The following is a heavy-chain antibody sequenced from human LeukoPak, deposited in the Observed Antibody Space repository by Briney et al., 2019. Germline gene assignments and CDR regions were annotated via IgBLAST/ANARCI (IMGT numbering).Heavy chain of an antibody. CDR3: AREGQRFLGWLPPTTRWFDP. CDR2: IYYSGST. Sequence: SETLSLTCTVSGGSISSYCWSWIRQPPGKGLEWIGYIYYSGSTNYNPSLKSRVTISVDTSKNQFSLKLSSVTAADTAVYYCAREGQRFLGWLPPTTRWFDPWGQGTLVTVSS. D-gene: IGHD3-3*01. CDR1: GGSISSYC. V-gene: IGHV4-59*01. J-gene: IGHJ5*02.